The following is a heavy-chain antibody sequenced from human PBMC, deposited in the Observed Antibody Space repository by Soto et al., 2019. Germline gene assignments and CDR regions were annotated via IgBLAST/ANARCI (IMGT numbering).Heavy chain of an antibody. Sequence: PSETLSLTCTVSGGSISSYYWSWIRQPPGKGLEWIGYIYYSGSTNYNPSLKSRVTISVDTSKNQFSLKLSSVTAADTAVYYCAREGCSSTRCYPPYYYDGMDVWGQGTTVTVSS. J-gene: IGHJ6*02. CDR3: AREGCSSTRCYPPYYYDGMDV. CDR1: GGSISSYY. CDR2: IYYSGST. D-gene: IGHD2-2*01. V-gene: IGHV4-59*01.